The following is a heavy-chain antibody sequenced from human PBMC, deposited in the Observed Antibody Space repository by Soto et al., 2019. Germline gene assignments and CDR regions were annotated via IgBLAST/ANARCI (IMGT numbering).Heavy chain of an antibody. CDR2: LSDSGGST. CDR1: GFTFSSHA. Sequence: PGGSLRLSCVASGFTFSSHAMIWVRRAPGKGLEWVSGLSDSGGSTYYADSVKGRFTISRDNSMNTLYLQINTLRAEDTAVYYCAKVSSSWYSGFFDFWGQGTLVTVSS. J-gene: IGHJ4*02. CDR3: AKVSSSWYSGFFDF. D-gene: IGHD6-13*01. V-gene: IGHV3-23*01.